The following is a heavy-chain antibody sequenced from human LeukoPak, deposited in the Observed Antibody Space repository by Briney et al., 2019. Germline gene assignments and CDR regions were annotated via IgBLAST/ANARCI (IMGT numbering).Heavy chain of an antibody. CDR2: ISAHNGNT. CDR3: ARGKARYYFDY. V-gene: IGHV1-18*04. Sequence: ASVKVSCKASGYTFTSYYMHWVRQAPGQGLEWMGWISAHNGNTNYAQKLQGRVTMTTDTSTSTAYMELRSLRSDDTAVYYCARGKARYYFDYWGQGTLVTVSS. J-gene: IGHJ4*02. CDR1: GYTFTSYY.